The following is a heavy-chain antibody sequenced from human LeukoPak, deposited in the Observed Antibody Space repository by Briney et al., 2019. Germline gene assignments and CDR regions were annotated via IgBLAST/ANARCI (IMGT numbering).Heavy chain of an antibody. J-gene: IGHJ4*02. CDR2: IYHTGSP. D-gene: IGHD2-2*01. CDR3: ARYCTSTTCILRGFDY. V-gene: IGHV4-38-2*01. CDR1: GYSFTSGHY. Sequence: SETLSLTCSVSGYSFTSGHYWGWIRQPPGKGLEWIANIYHTGSPHYHPSLKSRVPISVDTSKNQFSLKLSAVTAAETAVYYCARYCTSTTCILRGFDYWGQGTLVTVSS.